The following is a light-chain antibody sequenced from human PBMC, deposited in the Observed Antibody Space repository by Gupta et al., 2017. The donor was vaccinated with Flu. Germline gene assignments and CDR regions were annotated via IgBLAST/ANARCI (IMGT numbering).Light chain of an antibody. CDR1: SSNIGAGSD. CDR2: GNT. Sequence: TQPPSVSGAPGQRVTISCTGSSSNIGAGSDVHRYQQLPGQPPKLLIYGNTNRPSGVPDRFSGSKSGTSASLAITGLQAEDEADYYCQSFDSRLSGSIFGGGTKLTVL. V-gene: IGLV1-40*01. CDR3: QSFDSRLSGSI. J-gene: IGLJ2*01.